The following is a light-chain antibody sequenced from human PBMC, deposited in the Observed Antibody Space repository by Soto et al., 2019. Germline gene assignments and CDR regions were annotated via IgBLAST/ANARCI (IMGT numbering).Light chain of an antibody. CDR1: QSINHKY. V-gene: IGKV3-20*01. Sequence: EIVLTQSPGTLSLSPGERATLSCRASQSINHKYLAWFQQEPGQTPRLLIHGVSIRATGIPDRFSGSGSGTDFTLTISRLEPEDFAVYYCHLYIGSPWTFGQGTQVEIK. J-gene: IGKJ1*01. CDR3: HLYIGSPWT. CDR2: GVS.